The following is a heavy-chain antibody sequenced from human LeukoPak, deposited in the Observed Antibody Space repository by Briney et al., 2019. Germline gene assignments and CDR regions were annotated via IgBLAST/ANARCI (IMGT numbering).Heavy chain of an antibody. J-gene: IGHJ4*02. CDR1: GGSFSGYY. V-gene: IGHV3-11*04. CDR2: INHNGEMI. Sequence: LSLTCAVYGGSFSGYYWSWVPQAPGKGVEWVSYINHNGEMIFYPDFVKGRFTISRDNAKNSLYLQMNSLRDEDTAVYYCARDNDWAFHYWGQGTLVTVSS. D-gene: IGHD3-9*01. CDR3: ARDNDWAFHY.